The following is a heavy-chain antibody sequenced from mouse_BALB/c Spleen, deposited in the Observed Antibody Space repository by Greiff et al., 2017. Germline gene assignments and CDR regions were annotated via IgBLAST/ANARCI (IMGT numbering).Heavy chain of an antibody. CDR1: GYAFTNYL. J-gene: IGHJ2*01. CDR2: INPGSGGT. Sequence: LQESGAELVRPGTSVKVSCKASGYAFTNYLIEWVKQRPGQGLEWIGVINPGSGGTNYNEKFKGKATLTADKSSSTAYMQLSSLTSDDSAVYFCAREYGNYDFDYWGQGTTLTVSS. CDR3: AREYGNYDFDY. D-gene: IGHD2-10*02. V-gene: IGHV1-54*01.